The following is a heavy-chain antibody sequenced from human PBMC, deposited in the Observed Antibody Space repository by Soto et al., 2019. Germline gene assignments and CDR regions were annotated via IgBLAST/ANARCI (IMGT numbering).Heavy chain of an antibody. V-gene: IGHV4-59*01. D-gene: IGHD6-6*01. J-gene: IGHJ4*02. CDR1: GGSISSYY. Sequence: SETLSLTCTVSGGSISSYYWSWIRQPPGKGLEWIGYIYYSGSTNYNPSLKSRVTISVDTSKNQFSLKLSSVTAADTAVYYCARVGGSSSDFDYWGQGTLVTVSS. CDR3: ARVGGSSSDFDY. CDR2: IYYSGST.